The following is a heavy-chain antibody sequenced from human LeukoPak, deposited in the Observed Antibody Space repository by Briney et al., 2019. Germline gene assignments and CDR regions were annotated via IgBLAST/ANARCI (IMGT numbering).Heavy chain of an antibody. CDR2: IYYSGST. J-gene: IGHJ4*02. CDR3: ATCKGQYYDILTGYQYYFDY. Sequence: SETLSLTCTVSGGSISSSSYYWGWIRQPPGKGLEWIGSIYYSGSTYHNPSLKSRVTISVDTSKNQFSLKLSSVTAADTAVYYCATCKGQYYDILTGYQYYFDYWGQGTLVTVSS. CDR1: GGSISSSSYY. V-gene: IGHV4-39*01. D-gene: IGHD3-9*01.